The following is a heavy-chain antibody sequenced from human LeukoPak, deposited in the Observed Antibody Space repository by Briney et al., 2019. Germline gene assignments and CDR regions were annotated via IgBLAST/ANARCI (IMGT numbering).Heavy chain of an antibody. D-gene: IGHD1-20*01. CDR3: ARDLITGISGPFDY. CDR1: GFTFSSYS. Sequence: GGSLRLSCAASGFTFSSYSMSWVRQAPGKGLEWVANIKQDGSEKYYVDSVKGRFTISRDNAKNSLYLQMNSLRAEDTAVYYCARDLITGISGPFDYWGQGTLVTVSS. V-gene: IGHV3-7*01. CDR2: IKQDGSEK. J-gene: IGHJ4*02.